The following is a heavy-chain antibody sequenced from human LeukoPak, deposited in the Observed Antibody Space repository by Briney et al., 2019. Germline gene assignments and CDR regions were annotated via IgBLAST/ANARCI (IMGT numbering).Heavy chain of an antibody. J-gene: IGHJ4*02. D-gene: IGHD1-14*01. CDR2: INLYNGAT. V-gene: IGHV1-2*02. CDR3: ASWAGGNEPVASFDY. Sequence: GASVKVSCKPTRYSFTAYYIFWMRQAPGQGLECMGWINLYNGATKYAQRFQSRVTMARDTSIITAYMELSRLRSDNTATYYCASWAGGNEPVASFDYWGQGTLVTVSS. CDR1: RYSFTAYY.